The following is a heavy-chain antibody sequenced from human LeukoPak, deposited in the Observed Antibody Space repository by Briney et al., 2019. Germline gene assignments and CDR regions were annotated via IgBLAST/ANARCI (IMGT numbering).Heavy chain of an antibody. CDR3: ARDVVGMGGYGAYVGLPLDY. V-gene: IGHV4-59*01. D-gene: IGHD5-12*01. CDR1: GGSISSYY. Sequence: PSETLSLTCTVSGGSISSYYWSWIRQPPGKGLGWIGYIYYSGSTNYNPSLKSRVTISVDTSKNQFSLKLSSVTAADTAVYYCARDVVGMGGYGAYVGLPLDYWDQGALVTVSS. J-gene: IGHJ4*02. CDR2: IYYSGST.